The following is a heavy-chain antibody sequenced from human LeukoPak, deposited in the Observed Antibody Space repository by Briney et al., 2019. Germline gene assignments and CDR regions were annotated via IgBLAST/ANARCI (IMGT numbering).Heavy chain of an antibody. Sequence: ASVKVSCKASGYSFTNYAMNWVRQAPGQGLEWMGWIHPSTGNPTYAQGFTGRFVFSLDTSVSTTYLQISSLKAEDTAVYFCARAFQSLGGLSLPDYWGQGIQVTVSS. D-gene: IGHD3-16*02. CDR1: GYSFTNYA. CDR3: ARAFQSLGGLSLPDY. V-gene: IGHV7-4-1*02. CDR2: IHPSTGNP. J-gene: IGHJ4*02.